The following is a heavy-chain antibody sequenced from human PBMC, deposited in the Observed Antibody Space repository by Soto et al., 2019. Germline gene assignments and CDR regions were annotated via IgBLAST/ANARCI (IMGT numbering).Heavy chain of an antibody. Sequence: GGSLRLSCAASGFTVSSNYMSWVRQAPGKGLEWVSVIYSGGSTYYADSVKGRFTISRDSSKNTVYLQINSLGAEDTAVYYCARDSPLTSARAFDIWGQGTVVTLSS. CDR2: IYSGGST. V-gene: IGHV3-53*01. CDR1: GFTVSSNY. CDR3: ARDSPLTSARAFDI. J-gene: IGHJ3*02.